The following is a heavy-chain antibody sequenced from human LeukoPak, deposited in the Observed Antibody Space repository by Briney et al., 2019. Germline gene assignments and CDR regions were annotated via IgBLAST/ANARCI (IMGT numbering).Heavy chain of an antibody. CDR3: NTFLPPHHY. CDR2: INTKAGGGTT. J-gene: IGHJ4*02. D-gene: IGHD2/OR15-2a*01. CDR1: GFTFSSYA. Sequence: HPGGSLRLSCAASGFTFSSYAMSWVRQAPGKGLEWVGRINTKAGGGTTDYAAPVKGRFTISRDDSKNTLSLQMNSLKTEDRAVYYCNTFLPPHHYWGQGTLVTVSS. V-gene: IGHV3-15*01.